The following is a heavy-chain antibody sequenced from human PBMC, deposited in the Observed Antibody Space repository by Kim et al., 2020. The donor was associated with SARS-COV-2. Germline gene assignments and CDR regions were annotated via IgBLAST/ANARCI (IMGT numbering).Heavy chain of an antibody. Sequence: GGSLRLSCAASGFTVSSNYMTWVRQAPGRGLEWVSVIYSGGRTYYADSVKGRFTISRDNSKNTLYLQMNSLRAEDSAVYYCAGAEVGWESGMGVWGQGTTVTVSS. D-gene: IGHD1-26*01. V-gene: IGHV3-53*01. J-gene: IGHJ6*02. CDR3: AGAEVGWESGMGV. CDR1: GFTVSSNY. CDR2: IYSGGRT.